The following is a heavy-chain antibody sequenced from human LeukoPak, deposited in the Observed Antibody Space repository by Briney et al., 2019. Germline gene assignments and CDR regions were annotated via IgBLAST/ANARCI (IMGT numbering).Heavy chain of an antibody. CDR3: ARQTGSGLFILP. Sequence: SETLSLTCTVSGASISSSTDYWGWIRQPPGKGLEWIANIYYSGNTYYNASLKSQVSISIDTSKNQFSLRLTSVTAADLAVYYCARQTGSGLFILPGGQGTLVTVSS. CDR2: IYYSGNT. CDR1: GASISSSTDY. D-gene: IGHD3/OR15-3a*01. V-gene: IGHV4-39*01. J-gene: IGHJ4*02.